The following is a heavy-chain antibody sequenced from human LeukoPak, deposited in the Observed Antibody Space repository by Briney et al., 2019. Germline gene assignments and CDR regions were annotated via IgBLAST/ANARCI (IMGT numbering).Heavy chain of an antibody. CDR3: ARVGTISSWFDP. V-gene: IGHV4-59*01. D-gene: IGHD5-12*01. CDR1: GGSFSGYY. Sequence: KPSETLSLTCAVYGGSFSGYYWSWIRQPPGKGLEWIGYIYYSGSTNYNPSLKSRVTISVDTSKNQFSLKLSSVTAADTAVYYCARVGTISSWFDPWGQGTLVTVSS. J-gene: IGHJ5*02. CDR2: IYYSGST.